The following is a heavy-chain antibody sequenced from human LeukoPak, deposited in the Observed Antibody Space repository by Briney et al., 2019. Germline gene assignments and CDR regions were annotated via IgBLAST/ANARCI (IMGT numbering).Heavy chain of an antibody. CDR3: ARAGHCSGTNCYMEGFDY. J-gene: IGHJ4*02. CDR1: GYTFTSYG. CDR2: ISGYNGNT. Sequence: ASAKVSCKASGYTFTSYGISWVRQAPGQGLEWMGWISGYNGNTEYARMLQGRVTMTTDTSTSTAYMELRSLRSDDTAVYYCARAGHCSGTNCYMEGFDYWGQGTLVTVSS. D-gene: IGHD2-2*02. V-gene: IGHV1-18*01.